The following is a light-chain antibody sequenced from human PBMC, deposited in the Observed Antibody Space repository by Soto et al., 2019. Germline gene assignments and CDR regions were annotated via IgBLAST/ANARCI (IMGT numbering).Light chain of an antibody. CDR2: AAS. Sequence: IQLTQSPSFLSASVGDRVTITCRASQGISSYLAWYQKKPGKAPKLLIYAASTLQSGVPSRFSGSGSGTEFTLTISSLPPEDFATYYGQQLNSYPPFTFGPGTKVDIK. V-gene: IGKV1-9*01. CDR1: QGISSY. J-gene: IGKJ3*01. CDR3: QQLNSYPPFT.